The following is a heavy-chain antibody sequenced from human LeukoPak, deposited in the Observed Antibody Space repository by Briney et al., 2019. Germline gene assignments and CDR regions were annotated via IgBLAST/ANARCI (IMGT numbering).Heavy chain of an antibody. CDR3: ARIRRTRSGRYFDY. D-gene: IGHD6-19*01. CDR1: GYTFTSYD. CDR2: MNPNSGNT. Sequence: ASVKVSCKASGYTFTSYDINWVRQATGQGLEWMGWMNPNSGNTGYAQKFQGRVTMTRNTSIGTAYMELSSLRSEDTAVYYCARIRRTRSGRYFDYWGQGTLVTVSS. V-gene: IGHV1-8*01. J-gene: IGHJ4*02.